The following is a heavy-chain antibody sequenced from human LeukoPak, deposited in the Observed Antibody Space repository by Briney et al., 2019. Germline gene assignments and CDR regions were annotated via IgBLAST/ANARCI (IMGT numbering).Heavy chain of an antibody. CDR2: IYYSGST. V-gene: IGHV4-59*08. J-gene: IGHJ4*02. CDR1: GGSISGFY. Sequence: SETLSLTCTVSGGSISGFYWSWIRQPPGKGLEWIGYIYYSGSTKYNPSLKSRVSISVDTSKNQFSLKLSSVTAADTAVYYCARGAGAGYNLQPFDYWGQGTLVTVSS. D-gene: IGHD5-24*01. CDR3: ARGAGAGYNLQPFDY.